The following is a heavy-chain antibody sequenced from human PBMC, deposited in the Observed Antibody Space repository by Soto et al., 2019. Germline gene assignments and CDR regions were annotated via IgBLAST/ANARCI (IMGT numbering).Heavy chain of an antibody. V-gene: IGHV1-46*01. CDR2: INPSGGST. J-gene: IGHJ6*02. CDR1: GYTFTSYY. D-gene: IGHD6-25*01. CDR3: ARVVDSSGHYYGMDV. Sequence: ASVKVSCKASGYTFTSYYMRWVRQAPGQGLEWMGIINPSGGSTSYAQKFQGRVTMTRDTSTSTVYMELSSLRSEDTAVYYCARVVDSSGHYYGMDVWGQGTTVTVSS.